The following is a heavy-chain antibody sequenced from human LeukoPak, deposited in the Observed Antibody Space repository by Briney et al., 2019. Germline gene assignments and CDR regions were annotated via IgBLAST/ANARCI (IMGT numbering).Heavy chain of an antibody. CDR3: ARGGIVVVVDATRWLDP. V-gene: IGHV4-34*01. CDR2: INHSGST. D-gene: IGHD2-15*01. J-gene: IGHJ5*02. Sequence: SETLSLTCAVYGGSLSGYYWSWIREPPGKGLEWIGEINHSGSTNYNPSLTRRVTISVDTSKNQCSLKLSSVTAADPAVYCCARGGIVVVVDATRWLDPWRQRGLVSVSS. CDR1: GGSLSGYY.